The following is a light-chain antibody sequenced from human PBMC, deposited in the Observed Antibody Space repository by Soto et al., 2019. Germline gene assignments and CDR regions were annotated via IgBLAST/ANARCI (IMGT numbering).Light chain of an antibody. CDR3: LLYMGGGIWV. CDR1: SGSVSTSHH. V-gene: IGLV8-61*01. CDR2: STN. J-gene: IGLJ3*02. Sequence: QAVVTQEPSFSVSPGGTVTLTCGLGSGSVSTSHHPSWYQQTPGQPPRTLIFSTNTRSSGVPDRFSGSILGNKAALTITGAKAEYESDYYCLLYMGGGIWVFGGGTKVTVL.